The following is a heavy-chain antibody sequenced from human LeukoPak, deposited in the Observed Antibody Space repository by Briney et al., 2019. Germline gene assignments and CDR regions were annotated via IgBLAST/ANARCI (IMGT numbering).Heavy chain of an antibody. CDR1: GFTFSSYG. CDR3: ARAYYYDSSGYYYPLDY. V-gene: IGHV3-30*02. Sequence: GGSLRLSCAASGFTFSSYGMHWVRQAPGKGLEWVAFIRYDGSNKYYADSVKGRFTISRDNSKNTLYLHVNSLRPEDTAVYHCARAYYYDSSGYYYPLDYWGQGTLVTVSS. J-gene: IGHJ4*02. CDR2: IRYDGSNK. D-gene: IGHD3-22*01.